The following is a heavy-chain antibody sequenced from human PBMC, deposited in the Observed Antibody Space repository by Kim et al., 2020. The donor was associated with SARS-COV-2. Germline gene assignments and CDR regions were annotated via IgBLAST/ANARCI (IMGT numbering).Heavy chain of an antibody. D-gene: IGHD3-22*01. CDR3: GKDIRPTGALIGAFDI. J-gene: IGHJ3*02. Sequence: SEKGRFTISRDNAKNALYLQMNSLRAEDTALYYCGKDIRPTGALIGAFDIWGQGTMVTVSS. V-gene: IGHV3-9*01.